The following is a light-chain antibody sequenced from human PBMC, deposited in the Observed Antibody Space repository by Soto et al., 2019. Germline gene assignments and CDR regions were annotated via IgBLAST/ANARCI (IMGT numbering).Light chain of an antibody. CDR3: QQLDSSPLT. CDR2: AAS. Sequence: DIQMTQSPSSVSASVGDRVTIPCRASQVIYSWIAWYQQKQGRAPKLXIFAASNLQSGVPVKFSGSGSGTDFIRSINSLQPEDVATSYCQQLDSSPLTFGQGTRLEIK. J-gene: IGKJ5*01. CDR1: QVIYSW. V-gene: IGKV1-12*01.